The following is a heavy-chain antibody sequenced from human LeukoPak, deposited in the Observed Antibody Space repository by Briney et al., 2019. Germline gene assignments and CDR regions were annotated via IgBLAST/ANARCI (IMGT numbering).Heavy chain of an antibody. J-gene: IGHJ4*02. CDR3: ASTAVAGGDY. CDR1: GFTFSSYA. CDR2: ISYDGSNK. D-gene: IGHD6-19*01. V-gene: IGHV3-30-3*01. Sequence: GRSLRLSCAASGFTFSSYAMHWVRQAPGKGLEWVAVISYDGSNKYYADSVKGRFTISRDNSKNTLYLQMNSLRAEDTAVYYCASTAVAGGDYWGQGTLVTVSS.